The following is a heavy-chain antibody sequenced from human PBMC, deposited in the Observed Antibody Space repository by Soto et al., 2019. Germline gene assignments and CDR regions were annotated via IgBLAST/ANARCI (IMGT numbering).Heavy chain of an antibody. CDR1: GYTFTSYY. D-gene: IGHD6-6*01. CDR3: ARGSSSSYHFDY. J-gene: IGHJ4*02. V-gene: IGHV1-46*01. CDR2: INPSGGST. Sequence: QVQLVQSGAEVKKPGASVKVSCKASGYTFTSYYMHWVRQAPGQGLEWMGIINPSGGSTSYAQEFQGRVPMTGDTSTSKVYVELSSLSYEDTAVYYCARGSSSSYHFDYWGPGTLVTVSS.